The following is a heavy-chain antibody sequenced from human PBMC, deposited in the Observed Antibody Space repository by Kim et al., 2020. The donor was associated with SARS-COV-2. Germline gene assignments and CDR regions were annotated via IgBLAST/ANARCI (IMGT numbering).Heavy chain of an antibody. Sequence: SVKVSCKASGGTFSSYAISWVRQAPGQGLEWMGGIIPIFGTANYAQKFQGRVTITADESTSTAYMELSSLRSADTAVYYCAMLSAYDSSGYYFDYWGQGTLVTVSS. CDR2: IIPIFGTA. V-gene: IGHV1-69*13. J-gene: IGHJ4*02. CDR3: AMLSAYDSSGYYFDY. D-gene: IGHD3-22*01. CDR1: GGTFSSYA.